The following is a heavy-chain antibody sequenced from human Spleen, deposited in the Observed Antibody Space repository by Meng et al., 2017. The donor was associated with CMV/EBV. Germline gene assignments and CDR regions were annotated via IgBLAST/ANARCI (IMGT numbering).Heavy chain of an antibody. D-gene: IGHD2-2*02. Sequence: SVKVSCKASGFTFTSSAVQWVRQARGQRLEWIGWIVVGSGNTNYAQKFQGRVTMTRDTSISTAYMELSRLRSDDTAVYYCARDTESGYTPLDYWGQGTLVTVSS. CDR1: GFTFTSSA. J-gene: IGHJ4*02. V-gene: IGHV1-58*01. CDR2: IVVGSGNT. CDR3: ARDTESGYTPLDY.